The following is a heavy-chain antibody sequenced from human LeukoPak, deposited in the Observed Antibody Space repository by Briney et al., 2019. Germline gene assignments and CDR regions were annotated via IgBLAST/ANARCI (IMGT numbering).Heavy chain of an antibody. D-gene: IGHD5-24*01. CDR1: GDSITSYY. V-gene: IGHV4-59*01. J-gene: IGHJ3*02. Sequence: SETLSLSCTVSGDSITSYYWNWIRQPPGKGLEWIGYIYYSGRTDYNPSLKSRVTISVDTSKHEFSMKLKSVTAADTAVYFCARVRWLPAALDMWARGTMVTVFS. CDR3: ARVRWLPAALDM. CDR2: IYYSGRT.